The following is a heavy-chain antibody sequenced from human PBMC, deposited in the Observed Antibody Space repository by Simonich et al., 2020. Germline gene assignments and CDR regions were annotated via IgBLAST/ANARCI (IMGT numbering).Heavy chain of an antibody. CDR1: GYTFTSYD. V-gene: IGHV1-8*03. D-gene: IGHD2-21*01. CDR3: ASGRGGMSRAYVDY. Sequence: QVQLVQSGAEVKKPGASVKVSCKASGYTFTSYDINWVRQTTGPGLEWLGWKTPNSGNTGYAQKFQGGVTITRNTSIGTAYRYLSSLSSEDTALYYCASGRGGMSRAYVDYWGQGTLVTVSS. J-gene: IGHJ4*02. CDR2: KTPNSGNT.